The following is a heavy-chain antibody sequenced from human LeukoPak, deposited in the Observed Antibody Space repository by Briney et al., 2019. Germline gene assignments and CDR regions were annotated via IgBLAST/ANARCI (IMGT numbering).Heavy chain of an antibody. D-gene: IGHD6-6*01. V-gene: IGHV1-2*02. CDR3: AREGPYSSSSYHFDY. J-gene: IGHJ4*02. CDR1: GYTFTGYY. CDR2: INPNSGGT. Sequence: ASVKVSCKASGYTFTGYYMHWVRQAPGQGLEWMGWINPNSGGTNYAQKFQGRVTMTRDTSISTAYMELSRLRSDDTAVYYCAREGPYSSSSYHFDYWGQGTLVTVSS.